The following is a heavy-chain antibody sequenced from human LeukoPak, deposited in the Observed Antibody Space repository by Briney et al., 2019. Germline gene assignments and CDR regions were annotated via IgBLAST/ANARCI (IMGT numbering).Heavy chain of an antibody. Sequence: GSLRLSCAASGFIFRNYGMNWVRQAPGKGLEWVSGIYTNGNTRYADSVRGRFTISRDNSKNTLYLQMHSLRVDDTAVYYCARLVWEYVGGLDVWGQGTTVTVSS. J-gene: IGHJ6*02. CDR1: GFIFRNYG. CDR2: IYTNGNT. CDR3: ARLVWEYVGGLDV. V-gene: IGHV3-23*05. D-gene: IGHD3/OR15-3a*01.